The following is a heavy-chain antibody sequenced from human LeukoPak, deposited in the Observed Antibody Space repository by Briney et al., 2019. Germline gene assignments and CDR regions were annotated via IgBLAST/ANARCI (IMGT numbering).Heavy chain of an antibody. CDR3: ARTGYDSGSRYFDY. CDR2: IYHSGST. J-gene: IGHJ4*02. Sequence: SETLSLTCTVSGDSIRSNNYYWGWIRQPPGKGLEWIGYIYHSGSTYYNPSLKSRVTISVDRSKNQFSLKLSSVTAADTAVYYCARTGYDSGSRYFDYWGQGTLVTVSS. CDR1: GDSIRSNNYY. V-gene: IGHV4-30-2*01. D-gene: IGHD3-10*01.